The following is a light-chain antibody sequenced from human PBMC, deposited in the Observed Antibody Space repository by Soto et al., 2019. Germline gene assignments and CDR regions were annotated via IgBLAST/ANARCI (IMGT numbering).Light chain of an antibody. J-gene: IGLJ1*01. CDR1: SSDVGGYNY. Sequence: QSVLTQPASVSRSPGQSITISCTGTSSDVGGYNYVSWYQQHPGKAPKFMIYDVSNRPSGVSNRFSGSKSGNTASLTISGLQAEDEADYYCCSYTTSNTRQIVFGTGTKLTVL. CDR3: CSYTTSNTRQIV. CDR2: DVS. V-gene: IGLV2-14*01.